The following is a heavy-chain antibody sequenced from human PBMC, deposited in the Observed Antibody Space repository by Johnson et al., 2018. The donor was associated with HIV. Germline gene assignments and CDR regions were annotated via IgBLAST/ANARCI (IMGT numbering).Heavy chain of an antibody. CDR2: ISGSGGTT. D-gene: IGHD6-19*01. V-gene: IGHV3-23*04. CDR1: GFTFNNYA. CDR3: ARFGAGHISGPDMVFDV. Sequence: VQLVESGGGLVQPGGSLGLSCTASGFTFNNYAMTWVRQAPGKGLEWVSVISGSGGTTYYADSVKGRFTISRDNSKNTLYLQMNSLRAEDTAVYYCARFGAGHISGPDMVFDVWGQGTMVTVYS. J-gene: IGHJ3*01.